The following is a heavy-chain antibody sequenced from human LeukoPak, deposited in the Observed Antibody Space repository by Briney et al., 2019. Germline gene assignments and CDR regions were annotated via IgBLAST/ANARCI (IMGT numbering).Heavy chain of an antibody. D-gene: IGHD6-25*01. V-gene: IGHV3-21*04. CDR3: VRGPHIAATSY. Sequence: GGSLRLSCAASGFTFSSYTMHWIRQAPGKGLEWVSSISGSNSYIFYADSVKGRFTVSRDNAKKSLYLQINTLRAEDTAVYYCVRGPHIAATSYWGQGTLVTVSS. CDR2: ISGSNSYI. J-gene: IGHJ4*02. CDR1: GFTFSSYT.